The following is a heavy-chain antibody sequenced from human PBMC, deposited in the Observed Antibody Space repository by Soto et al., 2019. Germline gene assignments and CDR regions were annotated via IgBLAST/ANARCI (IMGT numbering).Heavy chain of an antibody. V-gene: IGHV3-74*01. D-gene: IGHD6-19*01. Sequence: GSLRLSCAASGFTFSSDWMSWVRQVPGKGLVWVSRISGDGSVRNYADSVRGRFTISRDNAKNTLFLQLNSLSVEDTALYYCVRGTVSGSFLIYWGRGTLVTVSS. J-gene: IGHJ4*02. CDR3: VRGTVSGSFLIY. CDR1: GFTFSSDW. CDR2: ISGDGSVR.